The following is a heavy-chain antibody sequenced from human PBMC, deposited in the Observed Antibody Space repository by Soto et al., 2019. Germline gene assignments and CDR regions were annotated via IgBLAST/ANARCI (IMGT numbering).Heavy chain of an antibody. CDR2: LYYSGST. D-gene: IGHD3-22*01. CDR3: ARLTYYYDNSGYAFEI. V-gene: IGHV4-59*08. Sequence: QVQLQESGPGLVKPSETLSLTCTVSGGSINSDYWSWIRQPPGKGLEWIGNLYYSGSTNYNPSLRSRGTITVDTSKNQLSLKLSSVTAADTAVYYCARLTYYYDNSGYAFEIWGQGTMVTVSS. J-gene: IGHJ3*02. CDR1: GGSINSDY.